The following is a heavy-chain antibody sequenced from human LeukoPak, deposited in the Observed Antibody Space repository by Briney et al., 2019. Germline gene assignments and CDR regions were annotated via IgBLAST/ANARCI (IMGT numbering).Heavy chain of an antibody. CDR3: ARGVNFWSGYHFDY. CDR2: ISSSGSTI. Sequence: PGGSLRLSCAASGFTFSSYVMNWVRQAPGKGLEWVSYISSSGSTIYYADSVKGRFTISRDNAKNSLYLQMNSLRAEDTAVYYCARGVNFWSGYHFDYWGQGTLVTVSS. D-gene: IGHD3-3*01. J-gene: IGHJ4*02. CDR1: GFTFSSYV. V-gene: IGHV3-48*03.